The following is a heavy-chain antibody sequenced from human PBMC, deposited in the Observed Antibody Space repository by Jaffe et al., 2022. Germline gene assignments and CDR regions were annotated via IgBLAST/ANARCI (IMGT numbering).Heavy chain of an antibody. Sequence: QVQLVQSGAEVRQPGASVKVSCEASGYTFTVYYLHWMRQAPGQGLEWMGWIVPDTGATNYAQRFQGRVTMTRDTSINTGYIELSRLTSDDTAVYYCARAGMGWYNWFDPWGQGTLVTVSS. J-gene: IGHJ5*02. CDR2: IVPDTGAT. D-gene: IGHD1-20*01. CDR1: GYTFTVYY. V-gene: IGHV1-2*02. CDR3: ARAGMGWYNWFDP.